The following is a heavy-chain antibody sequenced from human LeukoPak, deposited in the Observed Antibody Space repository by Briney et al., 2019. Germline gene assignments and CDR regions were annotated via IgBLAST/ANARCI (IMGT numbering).Heavy chain of an antibody. Sequence: ASVKVSCKASGGTFSSYAISWVRQAPGQGLEWMGGIIPIFGTANYAQKFQGRVTITADESTSTAYMELSSLRSEDTAVYYCARGSVGPVLRFLEWLLDYWGQGTLVTVS. J-gene: IGHJ4*02. D-gene: IGHD3-3*01. V-gene: IGHV1-69*13. CDR3: ARGSVGPVLRFLEWLLDY. CDR2: IIPIFGTA. CDR1: GGTFSSYA.